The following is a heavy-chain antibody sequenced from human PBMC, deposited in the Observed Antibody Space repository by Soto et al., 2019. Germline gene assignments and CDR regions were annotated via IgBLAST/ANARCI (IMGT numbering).Heavy chain of an antibody. CDR1: GGSISSGAYY. D-gene: IGHD6-6*01. Sequence: PSETLSLTCTVSGGSISSGAYYWNWIRQHPGKGLEWIGYIYYSGSTYYNPSLKSRVTISVDTSKNQFSLKLSSVTAADTAVYYCARALYSSSGGFLDYGMDVWGQGTTVTVSS. CDR2: IYYSGST. J-gene: IGHJ6*02. V-gene: IGHV4-30-4*08. CDR3: ARALYSSSGGFLDYGMDV.